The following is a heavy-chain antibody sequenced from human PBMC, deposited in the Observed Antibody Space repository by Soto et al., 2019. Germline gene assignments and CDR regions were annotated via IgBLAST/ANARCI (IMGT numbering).Heavy chain of an antibody. V-gene: IGHV3-23*01. CDR3: ATYAQTNRADD. Sequence: GESLRLSCVVSGCTFSSSFMIWVRQAPGEGLEWVSSISGRGDEIHYADSVKGRFSISRDNSRNTVFLQMNSLRADDTALYYCATYAQTNRADDWGRGTLVTVSS. CDR1: GCTFSSSF. CDR2: ISGRGDEI. D-gene: IGHD3-16*01. J-gene: IGHJ4*02.